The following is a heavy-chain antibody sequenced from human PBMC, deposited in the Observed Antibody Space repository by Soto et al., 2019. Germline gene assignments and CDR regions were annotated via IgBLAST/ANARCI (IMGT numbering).Heavy chain of an antibody. Sequence: ASVKVSCKASGGTFNSFSIDWVRQAPGQGLEWMGGIIPMSGRPNYAQRFQGRVTFSADKSTNTVYMEVNSLTYEDTAVYYCTRRGRQSANWFDPWGQGTLVTVSS. J-gene: IGHJ5*02. CDR2: IIPMSGRP. CDR3: TRRGRQSANWFDP. CDR1: GGTFNSFS. V-gene: IGHV1-69*06.